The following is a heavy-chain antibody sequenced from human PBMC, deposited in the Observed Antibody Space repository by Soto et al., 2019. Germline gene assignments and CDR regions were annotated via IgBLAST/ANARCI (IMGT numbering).Heavy chain of an antibody. J-gene: IGHJ4*02. CDR2: ISGSSSYI. CDR3: ARIQNVLMVYTILAPIDF. CDR1: GFTFSSYT. Sequence: GGSLRLSCAASGFTFSSYTLTWVRQAPGKGLEWVSSISGSSSYIYYADAVQGRFTISRDNSKNSLSLQMNSLRAEDTAAYYCARIQNVLMVYTILAPIDFWGQGTLVTVAS. V-gene: IGHV3-21*01. D-gene: IGHD2-8*01.